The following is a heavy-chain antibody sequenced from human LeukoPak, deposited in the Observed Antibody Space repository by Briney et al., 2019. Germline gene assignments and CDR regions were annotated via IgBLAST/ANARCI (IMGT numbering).Heavy chain of an antibody. CDR2: ISSSSGYI. Sequence: PGGSLRLSCAASGFTFSSYGMNWVRQAPGKGLEWVSSISSSSGYIYSADSVKGRFTISRDNAKNSLYLQMNSLRDEDTAVYYSARRGPSGAGPYDYWGQGTLVTVSS. V-gene: IGHV3-21*04. J-gene: IGHJ4*02. D-gene: IGHD3-10*01. CDR1: GFTFSSYG. CDR3: ARRGPSGAGPYDY.